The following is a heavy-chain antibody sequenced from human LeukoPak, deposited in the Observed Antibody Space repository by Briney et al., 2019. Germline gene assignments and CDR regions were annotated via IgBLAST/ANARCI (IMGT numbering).Heavy chain of an antibody. CDR2: IYYSGST. CDR1: GGSISSSY. Sequence: PSETLSLACTVSGGSISSSYWSWIRQPPGKGLEWIGYIYYSGSTNYNPSLKSRVSISVDTSKNQFSLKLSSVTAADTAVYYCARIAPQYSSSSWNAFDIWGQGTMVTVSS. J-gene: IGHJ3*02. V-gene: IGHV4-59*01. D-gene: IGHD6-6*01. CDR3: ARIAPQYSSSSWNAFDI.